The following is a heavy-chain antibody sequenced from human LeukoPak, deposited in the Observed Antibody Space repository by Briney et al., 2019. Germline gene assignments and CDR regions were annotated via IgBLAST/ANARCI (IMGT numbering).Heavy chain of an antibody. Sequence: GGSLRLSCAASGFTFDDYAMHWVRQAPGKGLEWVSGISWNSGSIGYADSVKGRFTISRDNAKNSLYLQMNSLRAEDTALYYCAKVGGYSSGWYNWFDPWGQGTLVTVSS. D-gene: IGHD6-19*01. CDR1: GFTFDDYA. CDR2: ISWNSGSI. CDR3: AKVGGYSSGWYNWFDP. V-gene: IGHV3-9*01. J-gene: IGHJ5*02.